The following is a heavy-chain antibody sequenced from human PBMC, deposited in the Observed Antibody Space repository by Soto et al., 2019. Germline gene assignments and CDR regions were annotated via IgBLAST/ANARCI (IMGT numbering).Heavy chain of an antibody. J-gene: IGHJ4*02. CDR1: GFAFNNYG. V-gene: IGHV3-21*06. CDR2: ISKSDYT. Sequence: GGSLRLSCTVSGFAFNNYGINWVLQAPGKGLEWVSSISKSDYTYYSDSVKGRFTISRDNAKNSVSLQMSTLRVEDTAVYYCAREDSIIIPAVSDFWGQGTLVTVSS. D-gene: IGHD2-2*01. CDR3: AREDSIIIPAVSDF.